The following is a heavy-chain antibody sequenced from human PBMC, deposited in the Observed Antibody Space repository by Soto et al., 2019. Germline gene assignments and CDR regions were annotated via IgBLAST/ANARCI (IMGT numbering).Heavy chain of an antibody. CDR2: ISAYNGNT. CDR1: GYTFTSYG. V-gene: IGHV1-18*04. Sequence: WASVKFCKASGYTFTSYGISWVRQAPGQGLEWMGWISAYNGNTNYAQKLQGRVTMTTDTSTSTAYMELRSLRSDDTAVYYCARVLGYCSSTSCRSGWFDPWGQGTLVTVSS. D-gene: IGHD2-2*01. J-gene: IGHJ5*02. CDR3: ARVLGYCSSTSCRSGWFDP.